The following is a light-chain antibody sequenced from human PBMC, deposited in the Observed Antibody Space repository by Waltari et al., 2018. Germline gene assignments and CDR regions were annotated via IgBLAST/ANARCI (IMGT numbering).Light chain of an antibody. V-gene: IGKV2-28*01. CDR3: MQALRSPHT. CDR1: QSLVESNGYTY. CDR2: LVS. J-gene: IGKJ2*01. Sequence: DIVMTQSPLSLPVTPGEPASISCRSSQSLVESNGYTYLDWYLQKPGQSPRLLIYLVSNRDSVVPDRFSGSGSGTDFTLKISRVEAGDVGVYYCMQALRSPHTFGQGTKLEIK.